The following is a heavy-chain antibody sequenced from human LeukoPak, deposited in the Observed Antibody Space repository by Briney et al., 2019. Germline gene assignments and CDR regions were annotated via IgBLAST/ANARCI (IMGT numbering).Heavy chain of an antibody. Sequence: PSETLSLTCTVSGGSISSYYWSWIRQPPGKGLEWIGSIYYSGSTYYNPSLKSRVTISVDTSKNQFSLKLSSVTAADTAVYYCARHVVRRTTTVTTYSWFDPWGQGTLVTVSS. D-gene: IGHD4-17*01. CDR2: IYYSGST. V-gene: IGHV4-59*05. CDR3: ARHVVRRTTTVTTYSWFDP. J-gene: IGHJ5*02. CDR1: GGSISSYY.